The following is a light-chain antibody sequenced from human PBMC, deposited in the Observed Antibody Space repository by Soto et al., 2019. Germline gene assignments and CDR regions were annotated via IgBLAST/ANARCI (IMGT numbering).Light chain of an antibody. CDR2: GAF. CDR1: PSVANF. J-gene: IGKJ4*01. Sequence: EIVFTQSPATLSLSPGERATLSCRASPSVANFVAWYQQKPGQAPRLLIYGAFNRATGIPARFSGSGSGTDFSLTISSLEPEDFAIYYCQQRVSWPPLTFGGGTKVDI. CDR3: QQRVSWPPLT. V-gene: IGKV3-11*01.